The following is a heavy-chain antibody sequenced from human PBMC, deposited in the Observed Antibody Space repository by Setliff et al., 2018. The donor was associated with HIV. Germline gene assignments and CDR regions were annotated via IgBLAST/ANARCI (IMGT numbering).Heavy chain of an antibody. V-gene: IGHV4-30-4*08. D-gene: IGHD6-19*01. CDR3: VRGPQWLVQKGRVYYFDY. CDR2: IYYSGSA. Sequence: SETLSLTCTVSGGSISSGDYFLSWIRQAPGKGLECIVCIYYSGSAYYNPSLQSRVTISVDTSKNQVSLKLNSMTAADTAVYFCVRGPQWLVQKGRVYYFDYWGQGALVTVSS. J-gene: IGHJ4*02. CDR1: GGSISSGDYF.